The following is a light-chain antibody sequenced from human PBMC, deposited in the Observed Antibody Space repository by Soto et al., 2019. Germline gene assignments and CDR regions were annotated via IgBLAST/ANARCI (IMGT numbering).Light chain of an antibody. CDR3: QSYVGGSEV. J-gene: IGLJ2*01. CDR2: GNR. Sequence: QSVLTQPPSVSGAPGQSVTVSCSGASSSIGAGYAVSWYQHSPGTAPRLLIYGNRNRPSGVPERFSASKSGTSASLTIAGLHAEDEADYYCQSYVGGSEVFGGGTKLTVL. V-gene: IGLV1-40*01. CDR1: SSSIGAGYA.